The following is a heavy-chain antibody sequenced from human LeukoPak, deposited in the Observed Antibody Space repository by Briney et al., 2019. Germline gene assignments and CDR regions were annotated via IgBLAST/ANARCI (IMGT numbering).Heavy chain of an antibody. V-gene: IGHV3-30*18. Sequence: GGSLRLSCAASGFTFSSYGMHWVRQAPGKGLEWVAVISYDGSNKYYADSVKGRFTISRDNSKNTLYLQMNSLRAEDTAVYYCAKGPLIVVVPAVVDYGGQGTLVSVSS. D-gene: IGHD2-2*01. CDR1: GFTFSSYG. J-gene: IGHJ4*02. CDR2: ISYDGSNK. CDR3: AKGPLIVVVPAVVDY.